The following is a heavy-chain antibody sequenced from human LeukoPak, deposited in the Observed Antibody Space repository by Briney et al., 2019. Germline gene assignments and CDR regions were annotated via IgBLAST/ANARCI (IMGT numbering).Heavy chain of an antibody. CDR3: ARDLSSWYWGKYYFDY. CDR2: ISSSSTYI. D-gene: IGHD6-13*01. J-gene: IGHJ4*02. CDR1: GFTFSSYE. V-gene: IGHV3-21*05. Sequence: GGSLRLSCAASGFTFSSYEMNWVRQAPGKGLEWVSYISSSSTYIYYADSVKGRFTISRDNAKNSLYLQMNSLRAEDTAVYYCARDLSSWYWGKYYFDYWGQGTLVTVSS.